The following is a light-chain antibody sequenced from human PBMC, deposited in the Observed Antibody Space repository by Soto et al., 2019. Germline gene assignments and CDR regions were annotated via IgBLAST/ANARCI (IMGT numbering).Light chain of an antibody. CDR3: QQYGSSGT. J-gene: IGKJ1*01. V-gene: IGKV3-20*01. CDR1: QSINSN. Sequence: EIVKTQSPATLSPSPGDRATLSCRASQSINSNLAWYQQKPGQAPRLLIYGASNRATGIPDRFSGSGSGTDFTLTISRLEPEDFAVYYCQQYGSSGTFGQGTKVDIK. CDR2: GAS.